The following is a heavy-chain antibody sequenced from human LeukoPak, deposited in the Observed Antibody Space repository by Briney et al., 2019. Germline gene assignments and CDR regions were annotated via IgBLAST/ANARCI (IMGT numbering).Heavy chain of an antibody. D-gene: IGHD5-12*01. V-gene: IGHV1-2*02. CDR2: INPNSGGT. Sequence: EASVKVSCKASGYTFTGYYMHWVRQAPGQGLEWMGWINPNSGGTNYAQKFQGRVTMTRDTSISTAYMELSRLRSDDTAVYYCARVAVATTYFDYWGQGALVTVSS. CDR3: ARVAVATTYFDY. J-gene: IGHJ4*02. CDR1: GYTFTGYY.